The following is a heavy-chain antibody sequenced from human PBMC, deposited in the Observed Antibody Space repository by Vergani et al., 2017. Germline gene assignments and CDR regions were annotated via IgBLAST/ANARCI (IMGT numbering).Heavy chain of an antibody. V-gene: IGHV4-31*03. CDR1: GGSISSGGYY. CDR2: ISYSGST. Sequence: QVQLQESGPGLVKPSQTLSLTCTVSGGSISSGGYYWSWIRQHPGKRLEWIGYISYSGSTYYNPSLKSRVTISVDTSKNQFSLKLSSVTAADTAVYYCAREGPNCSSTSCGRPNWFDPWGQGTLVTVSS. D-gene: IGHD2-2*01. J-gene: IGHJ5*02. CDR3: AREGPNCSSTSCGRPNWFDP.